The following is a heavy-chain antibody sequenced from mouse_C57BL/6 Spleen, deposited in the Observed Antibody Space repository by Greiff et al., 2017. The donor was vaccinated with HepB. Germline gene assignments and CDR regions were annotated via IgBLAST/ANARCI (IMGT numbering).Heavy chain of an antibody. CDR3: ARYGNYLHYYAMDY. CDR1: GYTFTSYW. CDR2: IDPNSGVT. V-gene: IGHV1-72*01. Sequence: VQLQQPGAALVKPGASVKLSCQASGYTFTSYWMHWVKQMPGRGLEWIGMIDPNSGVTKYNEKFKSKATLTVDKPSSTAYMQLSSLTSEDSAVYYCARYGNYLHYYAMDYWGQGTSVTVSS. J-gene: IGHJ4*01. D-gene: IGHD2-1*01.